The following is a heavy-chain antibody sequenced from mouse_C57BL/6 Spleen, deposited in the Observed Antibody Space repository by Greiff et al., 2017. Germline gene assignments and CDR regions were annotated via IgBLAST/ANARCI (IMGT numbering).Heavy chain of an antibody. CDR2: IYPGSGST. D-gene: IGHD2-5*01. J-gene: IGHJ3*01. V-gene: IGHV1-55*01. Sequence: QVQLQQPGAELVKPGASVKMSCKASGYTFTSYWITWVKQRPGQGLEWIGDIYPGSGSTNYNEKFKSKATLTVDTSSSTAYMQLSSLTSEDSAVYYCAKEEYNNYDWFAYWGQGTLVTVSA. CDR1: GYTFTSYW. CDR3: AKEEYNNYDWFAY.